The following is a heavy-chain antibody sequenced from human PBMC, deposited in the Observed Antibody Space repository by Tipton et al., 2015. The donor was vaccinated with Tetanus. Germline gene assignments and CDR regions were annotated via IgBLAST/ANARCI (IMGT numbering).Heavy chain of an antibody. Sequence: QLVQSGAEVRKPGASVKVSCKAAGYTFTGNYLQWVRQAPGQGLEWMGWINPDSGGTNSAQKFQGRVTMTRDTSISTAYMELSRLRSDDTAVYYCARRLGPYTRDQIWYFDLWGRGTLVTVSS. CDR3: ARRLGPYTRDQIWYFDL. V-gene: IGHV1-2*02. CDR1: GYTFTGNY. J-gene: IGHJ2*01. CDR2: INPDSGGT. D-gene: IGHD3-16*01.